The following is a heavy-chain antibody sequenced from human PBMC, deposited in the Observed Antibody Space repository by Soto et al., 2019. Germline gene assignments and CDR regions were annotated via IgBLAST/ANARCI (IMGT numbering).Heavy chain of an antibody. J-gene: IGHJ4*02. D-gene: IGHD2-15*01. CDR3: AREGVVVAATNYFDY. CDR1: GYSFTSYW. V-gene: IGHV5-10-1*01. CDR2: IDPSDSYT. Sequence: GESLKISCKGSGYSFTSYWISWVRQMPGKGLEWMGRIDPSDSYTNYSPSFQGHVTISADKSISTAYLQWSSLKASDTAMYYCAREGVVVAATNYFDYWGQGTLVTVSS.